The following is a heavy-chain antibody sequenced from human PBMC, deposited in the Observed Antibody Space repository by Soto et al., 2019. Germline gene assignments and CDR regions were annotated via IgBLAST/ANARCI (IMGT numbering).Heavy chain of an antibody. Sequence: ASVKVSCKASGGTFTSYYMHWVRQAPEQGLEWMGIINPSGGSTSYAQKFQGRVTMTRDTSTSTVYMELSSLRSEDTAVYHCARTYDFWSGPQAYYYGMDVWGQGTTVTVSS. CDR1: GGTFTSYY. CDR3: ARTYDFWSGPQAYYYGMDV. J-gene: IGHJ6*02. V-gene: IGHV1-46*01. D-gene: IGHD3-3*01. CDR2: INPSGGST.